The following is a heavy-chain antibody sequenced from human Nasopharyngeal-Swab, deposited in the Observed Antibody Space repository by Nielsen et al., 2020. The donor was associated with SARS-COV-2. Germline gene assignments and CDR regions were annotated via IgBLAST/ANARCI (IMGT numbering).Heavy chain of an antibody. D-gene: IGHD3-16*01. V-gene: IGHV4-34*01. CDR2: IYYSGST. CDR3: ARVGGKVYYYYYYMDV. Sequence: GSLRLSCAVYGGSFSGYYWGWIRQPPGKGLEWIGSIYYSGSTYYNPSLKSRVTISVDTSKNQFSLKLSSVTAADTAVYYCARVGGKVYYYYYYMDVWGKGTTVTVSS. CDR1: GGSFSGYY. J-gene: IGHJ6*03.